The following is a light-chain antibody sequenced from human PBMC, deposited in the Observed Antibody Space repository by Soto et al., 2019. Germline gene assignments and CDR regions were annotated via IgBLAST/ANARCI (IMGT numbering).Light chain of an antibody. V-gene: IGKV1-39*01. J-gene: IGKJ5*01. CDR2: AAS. CDR3: QQYYSYPFT. Sequence: IQMTQSPSSLSASVGDRVTITCRASQNINTYLNWYQQKAGQAPNVLIYAASTLQSGVPSRFSGSGSGTDFTLTISCLQSEDFATYYCQQYYSYPFTFGQGTRLEIK. CDR1: QNINTY.